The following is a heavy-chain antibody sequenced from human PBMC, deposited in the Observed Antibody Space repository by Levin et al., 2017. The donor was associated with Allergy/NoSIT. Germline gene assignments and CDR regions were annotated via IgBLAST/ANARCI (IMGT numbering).Heavy chain of an antibody. CDR2: VYWDDDK. CDR1: GFSLSTGVG. Sequence: SGPTLVKPTQTLTLTCTFSGFSLSTGVGVGWIRQPPGKALEWLALVYWDDDKRYNPFLKRRLTINKDTSKDQVVLTLNNMDPVDTATYYCARTPRVGPTGTSHWFDPWGQGTLVTVSS. V-gene: IGHV2-5*02. CDR3: ARTPRVGPTGTSHWFDP. J-gene: IGHJ5*02. D-gene: IGHD1-1*01.